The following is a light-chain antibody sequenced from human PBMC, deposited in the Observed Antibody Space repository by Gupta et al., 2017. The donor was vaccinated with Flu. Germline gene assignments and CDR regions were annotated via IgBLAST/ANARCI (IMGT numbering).Light chain of an antibody. V-gene: IGLV6-57*01. CDR2: EDN. CDR3: QSYGV. Sequence: TGNTLTRTCTRSSGSIASNYVQWDQQRTGTSPTTVFYEDNQRPSGVLVRFSGSIDSSSNSACLTISGRKTEDEADIYCQSYGVFGGGTKLTVL. J-gene: IGLJ2*01. CDR1: SGSIASNY.